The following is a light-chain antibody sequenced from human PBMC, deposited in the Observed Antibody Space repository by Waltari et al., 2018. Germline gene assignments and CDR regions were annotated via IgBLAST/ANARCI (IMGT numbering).Light chain of an antibody. CDR2: GAS. CDR1: QSVSSN. CDR3: QQYNNWPMYT. V-gene: IGKV3-15*01. J-gene: IGKJ2*01. Sequence: DIVMTQSPATLSVSPGERAPLSCRASQSVSSNLAWYQQKPGQAPRLLIYGASTRATGIPARFSGSGSGTEFTLTISSLQSEDFAVYYCQQYNNWPMYTFGQGTKLEIK.